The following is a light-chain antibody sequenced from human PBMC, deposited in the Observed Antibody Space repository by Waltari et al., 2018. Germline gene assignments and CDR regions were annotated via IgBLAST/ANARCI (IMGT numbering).Light chain of an antibody. J-gene: IGLJ2*01. CDR2: DVS. Sequence: QSALTQPASVSGSPGQSITIPCTGTSSDVGGYNYVYWYQQYPGKAPKLMIYDVSKRPSGVSNRFSGSKSGNTASLTISGLQAEDEADYYCCSYAGSRIHVLFGGGTKLTVL. CDR1: SSDVGGYNY. V-gene: IGLV2-23*02. CDR3: CSYAGSRIHVL.